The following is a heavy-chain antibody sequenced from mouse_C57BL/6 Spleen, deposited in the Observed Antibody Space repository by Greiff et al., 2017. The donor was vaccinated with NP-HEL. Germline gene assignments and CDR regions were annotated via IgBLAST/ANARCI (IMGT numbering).Heavy chain of an antibody. CDR1: GYAFSSSW. Sequence: VQLVESGPELVKPGASVKISCKASGYAFSSSWMNWVKQRPGKGLEWIGRIYPGDGDTTYNGKFKGKATLTADKSSSTDYMQLSSLTSEDSAVYFCARGLGYFDYWGQGTTLTVSS. CDR3: ARGLGYFDY. D-gene: IGHD4-1*01. V-gene: IGHV1-82*01. CDR2: IYPGDGDT. J-gene: IGHJ2*01.